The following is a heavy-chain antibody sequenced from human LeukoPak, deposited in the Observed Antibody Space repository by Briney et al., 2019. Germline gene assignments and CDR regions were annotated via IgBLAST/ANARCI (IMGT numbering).Heavy chain of an antibody. CDR3: ARPYYYDSRIDP. Sequence: SQTLSLTCTVSGGSISSGDYYWSWIRQPPGKGLEWIAYMYYSGSTDYNPSLKSRVTMSADTSKNQLSLKLSSVTAADTAVYYCARPYYYDSRIDPWGQGILVTVSP. V-gene: IGHV4-30-4*01. D-gene: IGHD3-22*01. J-gene: IGHJ5*02. CDR2: MYYSGST. CDR1: GGSISSGDYY.